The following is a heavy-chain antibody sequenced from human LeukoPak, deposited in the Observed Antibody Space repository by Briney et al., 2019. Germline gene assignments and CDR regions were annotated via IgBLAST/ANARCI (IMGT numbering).Heavy chain of an antibody. J-gene: IGHJ4*02. V-gene: IGHV3-23*01. CDR3: AKDTSGWYRGNYFDY. Sequence: GGSLRLSCVASGFTFSSYWMSWVRQAPGKGLEWVSAISGSGGSTYYADSVKGRFTISRDNSKNTLYLQMNSLRAEDTAVYYCAKDTSGWYRGNYFDYWGQGTLVTVSS. CDR2: ISGSGGST. CDR1: GFTFSSYW. D-gene: IGHD6-19*01.